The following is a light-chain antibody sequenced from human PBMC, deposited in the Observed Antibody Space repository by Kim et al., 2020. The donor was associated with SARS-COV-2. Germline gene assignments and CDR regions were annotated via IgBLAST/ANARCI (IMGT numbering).Light chain of an antibody. CDR2: QNN. J-gene: IGLJ1*01. Sequence: GSPGQTATITCSGDRLGDKYACWYQQKPGQSPVLVIYQNNKRPSGIPERFSGSNSGNTATLTISGTQAMDEADYYCQTWDSSTYVFGTGTKVTVL. CDR3: QTWDSSTYV. V-gene: IGLV3-1*01. CDR1: RLGDKY.